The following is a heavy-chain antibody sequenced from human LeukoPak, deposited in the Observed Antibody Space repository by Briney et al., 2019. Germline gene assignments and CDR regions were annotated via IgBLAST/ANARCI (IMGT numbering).Heavy chain of an antibody. V-gene: IGHV3-23*01. J-gene: IGHJ4*02. CDR1: GFTFSNYG. CDR3: ARDERWIQFNY. CDR2: IVGSGVTT. D-gene: IGHD5-18*01. Sequence: GGSLRLSCVAPGFTFSNYGMNWVRQAPGKGLEWVSGIVGSGVTTYYADSVKGRFTISRDNSKNTLYLHMNGLRVEDTAIYYCARDERWIQFNYWGQGTLVTVSS.